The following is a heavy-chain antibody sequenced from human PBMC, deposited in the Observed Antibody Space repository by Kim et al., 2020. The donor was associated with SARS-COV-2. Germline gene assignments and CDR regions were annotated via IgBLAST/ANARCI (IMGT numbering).Heavy chain of an antibody. CDR3: ERDQGHYDILTGYYP. Sequence: GGSLRLSCAASGLTFSSYSMSWVRQAPGKGLEWVSSISSSSSYIYYADSVKGRFTISRDNAKNSLYLQMTSLRAADPAVYYCERDQGHYDILTGYYPWG. V-gene: IGHV3-21*06. CDR1: GLTFSSYS. CDR2: ISSSSSYI. D-gene: IGHD3-9*01. J-gene: IGHJ5*02.